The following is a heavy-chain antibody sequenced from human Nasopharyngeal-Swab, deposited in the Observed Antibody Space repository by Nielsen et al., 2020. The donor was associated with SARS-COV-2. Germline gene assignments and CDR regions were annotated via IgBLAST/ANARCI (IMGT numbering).Heavy chain of an antibody. D-gene: IGHD4-23*01. J-gene: IGHJ5*02. CDR3: AKDAYGGAGWFDP. V-gene: IGHV3-23*03. CDR2: IYSAGSST. Sequence: WIRQPPGKGLEWVSIIYSAGSSTYYAGSVKGRFTISRDNSKNTLYLRMKSLRAEDTAVYYCAKDAYGGAGWFDPWGQGTLVTVSS.